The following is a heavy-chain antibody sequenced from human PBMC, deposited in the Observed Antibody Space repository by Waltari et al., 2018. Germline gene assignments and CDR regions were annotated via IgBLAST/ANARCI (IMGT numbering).Heavy chain of an antibody. Sequence: VQLQQWGAGLLKPSETLSLTCAVYGGSFSGYYWSWIRQPPGKGLEWIGEINHSGSTNYNPSLKSRVTISVDTSKNQFSLKLSSVTAADTAVYYCARRRYFDWFRYFDLWGRGTLVTVSS. D-gene: IGHD3-9*01. J-gene: IGHJ2*01. V-gene: IGHV4-34*01. CDR2: INHSGST. CDR3: ARRRYFDWFRYFDL. CDR1: GGSFSGYY.